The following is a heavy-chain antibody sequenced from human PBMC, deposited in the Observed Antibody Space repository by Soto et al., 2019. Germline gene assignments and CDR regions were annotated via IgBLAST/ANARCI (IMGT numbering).Heavy chain of an antibody. Sequence: QVQLVQSVAEVKKPGSSVKVSCKASGGTFSSYAISWVRQAPGQGLECMGGIIPIFGTANYAQKFQGRVTITADESTSTAYMELSSLRSEDTAVYYCARGSSTVVTGWFDPWGQGTLVTVSS. CDR3: ARGSSTVVTGWFDP. CDR1: GGTFSSYA. V-gene: IGHV1-69*01. D-gene: IGHD4-17*01. J-gene: IGHJ5*02. CDR2: IIPIFGTA.